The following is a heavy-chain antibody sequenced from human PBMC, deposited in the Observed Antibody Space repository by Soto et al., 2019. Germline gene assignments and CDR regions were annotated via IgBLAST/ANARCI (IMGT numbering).Heavy chain of an antibody. J-gene: IGHJ4*02. Sequence: QVQLVESGGGVVQPGRSLRLSCAASGFTFSSYGMHWVRQAPGKGLEWVAVISYDGSNKYYADSVKGRFTISRDNSKNTLYLQSHILLSQDTAVYYRAKDGRNYYYSSGYDDFTFDYWGQGTLVIVSS. CDR2: ISYDGSNK. D-gene: IGHD3-22*01. CDR3: AKDGRNYYYSSGYDDFTFDY. CDR1: GFTFSSYG. V-gene: IGHV3-30*18.